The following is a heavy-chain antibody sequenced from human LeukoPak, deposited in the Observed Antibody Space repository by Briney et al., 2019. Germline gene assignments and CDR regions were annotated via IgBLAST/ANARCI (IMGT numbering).Heavy chain of an antibody. Sequence: PSETLSLTCTVSSDSISSSSYYWGWIRQPPGKGLEWIGSIYYSGSTYYNPSLKSRVTISVDTSKNQFSLKLSSVTAADTAVYYCAREGGYSYGYYYYYMDVWGKGTTVTVSS. CDR1: SDSISSSSYY. CDR3: AREGGYSYGYYYYYMDV. D-gene: IGHD5-18*01. V-gene: IGHV4-39*07. CDR2: IYYSGST. J-gene: IGHJ6*03.